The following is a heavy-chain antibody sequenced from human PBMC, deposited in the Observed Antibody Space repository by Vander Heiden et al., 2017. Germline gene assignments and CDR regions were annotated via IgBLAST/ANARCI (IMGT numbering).Heavy chain of an antibody. CDR2: ISGSGGST. CDR1: GFTFSRYA. J-gene: IGHJ6*02. Sequence: EVQLLESGGGLVQPGGSLRLPCAASGFTFSRYAMSWVRQAPGKGLEWVSAISGSGGSTYYADSVKGRFTISRDNSKNTLYLQMNSLRAEDTAVYYCAKSAAAGPTVDYYYGMDVWGQGTTVTVSS. CDR3: AKSAAAGPTVDYYYGMDV. V-gene: IGHV3-23*01. D-gene: IGHD6-13*01.